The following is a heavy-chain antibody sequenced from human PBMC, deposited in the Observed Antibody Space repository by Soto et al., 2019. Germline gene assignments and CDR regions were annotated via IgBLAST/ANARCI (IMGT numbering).Heavy chain of an antibody. D-gene: IGHD6-19*01. J-gene: IGHJ4*02. V-gene: IGHV3-30*18. CDR3: AKDYYSSGWYNFDY. Sequence: GGSLRLSCAASGFTFSSYGMHWVRQAPGKGLEWVAVISYDGSNKYYADSVKGRFTISRDNSKNTLYLQMNSLRAEDTAVYYCAKDYYSSGWYNFDYWGQGTLVTVSS. CDR1: GFTFSSYG. CDR2: ISYDGSNK.